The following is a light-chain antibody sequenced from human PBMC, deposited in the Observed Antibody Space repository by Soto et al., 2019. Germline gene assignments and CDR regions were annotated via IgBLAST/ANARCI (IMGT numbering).Light chain of an antibody. CDR2: AAS. CDR1: QSIRNN. CDR3: QQYNNWQT. J-gene: IGKJ1*01. V-gene: IGKV3-15*01. Sequence: DIVMTHSPGTRSVCLGARATLSYKARQSIRNNLAWYHQRPGQAPRLLIYAASARATSIPARFSGSGSGTEFALTISGLQSEDFGLYYCQQYNNWQTFGQGTKVDIK.